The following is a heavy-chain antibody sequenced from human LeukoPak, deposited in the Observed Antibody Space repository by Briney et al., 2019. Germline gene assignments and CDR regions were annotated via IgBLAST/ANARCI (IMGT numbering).Heavy chain of an antibody. V-gene: IGHV3-23*01. CDR1: GFTFDDYA. CDR3: AKLGIAVAVDY. D-gene: IGHD6-19*01. Sequence: PGRSLRLSCAASGFTFDDYAMHWVRHAPGKGLEWVSAISGSGGSTYYADSVKGRFAISRDNSKNTLYLQMNSLRAEDTAVYYCAKLGIAVAVDYWGQGTLVTVSS. CDR2: ISGSGGST. J-gene: IGHJ4*02.